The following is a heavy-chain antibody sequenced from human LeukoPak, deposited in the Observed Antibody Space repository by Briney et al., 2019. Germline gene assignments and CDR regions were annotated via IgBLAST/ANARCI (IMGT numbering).Heavy chain of an antibody. V-gene: IGHV4-4*07. J-gene: IGHJ2*01. D-gene: IGHD2-2*02. CDR2: IYTSGST. CDR1: GGSISSYY. CDR3: ARDGEYQLLYSWYFDL. Sequence: PSETLSLTCTVSGGSISSYYWSWIRQPAGKGLEWIGRIYTSGSTNYNPSLKSRVTMSLDASKNQFSLKLSSVTAADTAVYYCARDGEYQLLYSWYFDLWGRGSLVTVSS.